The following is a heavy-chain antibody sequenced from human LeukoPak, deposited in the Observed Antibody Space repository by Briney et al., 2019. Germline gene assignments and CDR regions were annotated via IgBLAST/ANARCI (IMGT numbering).Heavy chain of an antibody. D-gene: IGHD1-26*01. CDR1: GYTFTSYG. V-gene: IGHV1-18*01. J-gene: IGHJ4*02. CDR3: AASERRGLATDY. CDR2: ISAYNGNT. Sequence: GASVKVSCKASGYTFTSYGISWVRQAPGQGLEWMGWISAYNGNTNYAQKLQGRVTMTTDTFTSTAYMELRSLRSDDTAVYYCAASERRGLATDYWGQGTLVTVSS.